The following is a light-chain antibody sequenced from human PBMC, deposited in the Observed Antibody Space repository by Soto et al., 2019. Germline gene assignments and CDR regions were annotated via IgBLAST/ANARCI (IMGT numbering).Light chain of an antibody. CDR3: YSFAGSTTFSYV. V-gene: IGLV2-23*03. J-gene: IGLJ1*01. CDR1: ISDVVTYNL. CDR2: EGT. Sequence: QSSLTQPASVSGSRGQSISISCTGTISDVVTYNLVSWYQQHPGKAPTVLIYEGTKRPSGVSNRFSGSKSGNTASLTISGLQTEGEADYYCYSFAGSTTFSYVFGPGTKVTVL.